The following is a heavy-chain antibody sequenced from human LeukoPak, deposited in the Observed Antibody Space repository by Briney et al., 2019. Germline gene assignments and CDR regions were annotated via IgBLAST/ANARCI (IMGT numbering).Heavy chain of an antibody. CDR1: GGSISSSSYY. CDR2: IYTSGST. CDR3: ARDYAVPYYYYMDV. J-gene: IGHJ6*03. D-gene: IGHD4-17*01. V-gene: IGHV4-39*07. Sequence: SETLSLTCTVSGGSISSSSYYWGWIRQSPGKGLEWIGSIYTSGSTNYNPSLKSRVTISVDTSKNQFSLKLSSVTAADTAVYYCARDYAVPYYYYMDVWGKGTTVTVSS.